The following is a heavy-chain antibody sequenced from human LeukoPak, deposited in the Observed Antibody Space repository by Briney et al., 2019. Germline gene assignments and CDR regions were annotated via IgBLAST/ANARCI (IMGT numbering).Heavy chain of an antibody. CDR3: ARAGWIITSGIDY. Sequence: SETLSLTCGVSGYSISRGYYWAWIRQPPGKGLEWIGTIYHTGSTYYNPSLESRVTISVDTSKNEFSLNLNSVTAADTAVYYCARAGWIITSGIDYWGQGALITVSS. J-gene: IGHJ4*02. CDR2: IYHTGST. CDR1: GYSISRGYY. D-gene: IGHD3-10*01. V-gene: IGHV4-38-2*01.